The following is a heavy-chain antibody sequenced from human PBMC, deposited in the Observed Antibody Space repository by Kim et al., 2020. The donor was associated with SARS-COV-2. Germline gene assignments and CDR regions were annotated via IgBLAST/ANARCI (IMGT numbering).Heavy chain of an antibody. J-gene: IGHJ4*02. D-gene: IGHD1-26*01. Sequence: DSVKGRVTISRDNAKNTLYLKMNSLRAEDRAVYYCARDRWERWPFSYVNWGQGTLFTVSS. V-gene: IGHV3-74*01. CDR3: ARDRWERWPFSYVN.